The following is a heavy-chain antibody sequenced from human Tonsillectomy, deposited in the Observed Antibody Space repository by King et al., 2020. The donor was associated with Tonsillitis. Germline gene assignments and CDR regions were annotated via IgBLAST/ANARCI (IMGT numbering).Heavy chain of an antibody. CDR3: AKDTLEVTTGWGACDI. V-gene: IGHV3-23*04. Sequence: VQLVESGGGLVQPGGSLRLSCAASGFTFSSYAMSWVRQGPGKGLECVSAISGSGGSTYYADSVKGRFTISRDNSKNTLYLQMNSPRAEDTAVYYCAKDTLEVTTGWGACDIWGQGKMVTVSS. D-gene: IGHD4-17*01. J-gene: IGHJ3*02. CDR2: ISGSGGST. CDR1: GFTFSSYA.